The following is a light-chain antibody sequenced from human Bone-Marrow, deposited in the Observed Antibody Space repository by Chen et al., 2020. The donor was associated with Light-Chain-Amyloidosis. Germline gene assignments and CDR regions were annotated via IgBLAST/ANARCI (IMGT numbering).Light chain of an antibody. J-gene: IGLJ3*02. Sequence: SYVLTQPSSGSVAPGQTATIACGGNNIGSTSVHWYQQQPGQAPLLVVYDDSDRPSGIPGRLSGSNSGNTATLTLRGVEAGDEADYYCQVWDRSSDRPVFGGGPKLTVL. CDR1: NIGSTS. V-gene: IGLV3-21*02. CDR3: QVWDRSSDRPV. CDR2: DDS.